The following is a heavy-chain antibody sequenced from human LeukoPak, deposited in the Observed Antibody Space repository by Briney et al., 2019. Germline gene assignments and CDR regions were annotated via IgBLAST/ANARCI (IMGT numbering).Heavy chain of an antibody. CDR2: IIPIFGTA. D-gene: IGHD3-3*01. J-gene: IGHJ5*02. CDR3: AIAIFGVVMGWFDP. Sequence: SVKVSCKASGGTFSSYAISWVRQAPGQGLEWMGGIIPIFGTANYAQKFQGRVTITADKSTSTAYMELSSLRPEDTAVYYCAIAIFGVVMGWFDPWGQGTLVTVSS. V-gene: IGHV1-69*06. CDR1: GGTFSSYA.